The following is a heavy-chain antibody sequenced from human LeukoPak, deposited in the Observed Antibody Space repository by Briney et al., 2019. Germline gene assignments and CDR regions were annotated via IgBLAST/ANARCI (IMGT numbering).Heavy chain of an antibody. V-gene: IGHV4-39*01. CDR3: ARLANMVRFDH. J-gene: IGHJ5*02. Sequence: PSETLSLTCTVSGGSISSSSYYWGWIRQPPGKGLEWIGSIYYSGSTYYNPSLKSRVTISVDTSKNQFSLKLSSVTAADTAVYYCARLANMVRFDHWGQGTLVTVSS. CDR2: IYYSGST. D-gene: IGHD3-10*01. CDR1: GGSISSSSYY.